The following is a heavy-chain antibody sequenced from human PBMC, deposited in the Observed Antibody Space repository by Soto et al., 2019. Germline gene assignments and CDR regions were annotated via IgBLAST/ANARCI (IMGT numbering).Heavy chain of an antibody. CDR1: GLSFSNYA. D-gene: IGHD1-7*01. CDR2: MSGSSSTK. Sequence: GFLRLSGETAGLSFSNYAMGWVRQAPGVGLEWVSSMSGSSSTKYYADSVRGRFTISRDRSKKTLYLQMSSLRAEDTALYYCAKNQERELPRVIDFWGQGTLVTVSS. J-gene: IGHJ4*02. V-gene: IGHV3-23*01. CDR3: AKNQERELPRVIDF.